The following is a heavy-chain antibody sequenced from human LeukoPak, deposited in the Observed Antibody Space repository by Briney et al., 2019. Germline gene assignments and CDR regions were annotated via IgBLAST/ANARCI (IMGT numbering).Heavy chain of an antibody. CDR3: AKGGGGYSYYGMDV. Sequence: GGSLRLSCAASGFTFSSYSMNWVRQAPGKGLEWVSSISSSSSYIYYADSVKGRFTISRDNAKNSLYLQMNSLRAEDTALYYCAKGGGGYSYYGMDVWGQGTTVTVSS. D-gene: IGHD5-12*01. V-gene: IGHV3-21*04. CDR2: ISSSSSYI. J-gene: IGHJ6*02. CDR1: GFTFSSYS.